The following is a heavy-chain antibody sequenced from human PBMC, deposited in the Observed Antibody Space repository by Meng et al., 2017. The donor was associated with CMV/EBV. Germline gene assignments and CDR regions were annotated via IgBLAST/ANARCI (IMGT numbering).Heavy chain of an antibody. CDR2: IYTSGST. CDR3: ARSMVVAGDWFDP. CDR1: GGSMSSYY. V-gene: IGHV4-4*07. Sequence: ESRAGLLLSSETLSVTCTRSGGSMSSYYWSWIRQPAGKGLEWIGRIYTSGSTNYNPSLKSRVTMSVDTSKNQFSLKLSSVTAADTAVYYCARSMVVAGDWFDPWGQGTLVTVSS. D-gene: IGHD2-15*01. J-gene: IGHJ5*02.